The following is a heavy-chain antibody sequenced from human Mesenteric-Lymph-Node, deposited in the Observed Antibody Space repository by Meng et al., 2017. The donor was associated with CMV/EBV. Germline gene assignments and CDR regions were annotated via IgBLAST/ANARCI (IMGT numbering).Heavy chain of an antibody. CDR3: ARTWILYYYYYGMDV. CDR1: GYTFSSYG. J-gene: IGHJ6*02. D-gene: IGHD2-2*03. Sequence: ASVKVSFKASGYTFSSYGINWVLQAPGQGLEWMGWISAYNGNTHYAQKFQGRVTLTTDTSTTTAYMELRSLRSDDTAVYYFARTWILYYYYYGMDVWGQGTTVTVSS. V-gene: IGHV1-18*01. CDR2: ISAYNGNT.